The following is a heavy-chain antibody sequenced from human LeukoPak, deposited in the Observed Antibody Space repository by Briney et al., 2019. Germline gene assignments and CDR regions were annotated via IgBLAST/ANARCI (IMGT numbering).Heavy chain of an antibody. CDR1: GFTFSSYA. V-gene: IGHV3-21*01. D-gene: IGHD3-3*01. J-gene: IGHJ4*02. CDR3: AGDWSGDDY. Sequence: NSGGSLRLSCAASGFTFSSYAMSWVRQAPGKGLEWVSSISSSSTYIYYVDSVKGRFTISRDDAKNSLYLQMNSLRPEDTALYYCAGDWSGDDYWGQGTLVTVSS. CDR2: ISSSSTYI.